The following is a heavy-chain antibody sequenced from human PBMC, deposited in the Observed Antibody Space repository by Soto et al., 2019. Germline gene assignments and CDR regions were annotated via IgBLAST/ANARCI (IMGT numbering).Heavy chain of an antibody. D-gene: IGHD6-19*01. Sequence: SETLSLTGTVSGGSISSYYWSWIRQPPGKGLEWIGYIYYSGSTNYNPSLKSRVTISVDTSKNQFSLKLSSVTAADTAVYYCARYRIAVAGRYYYYYGMDVWGQGTTVTVSS. CDR2: IYYSGST. CDR1: GGSISSYY. V-gene: IGHV4-59*01. J-gene: IGHJ6*02. CDR3: ARYRIAVAGRYYYYYGMDV.